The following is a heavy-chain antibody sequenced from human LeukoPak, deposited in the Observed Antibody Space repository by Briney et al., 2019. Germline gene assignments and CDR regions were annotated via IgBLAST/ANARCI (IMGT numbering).Heavy chain of an antibody. CDR2: IYYGGST. CDR1: GGSISSGDYY. CDR3: ARDRPLTTVTNTHWFDP. J-gene: IGHJ5*02. D-gene: IGHD4-17*01. Sequence: SQTLSLTCTVSGGSISSGDYYWSWIRQPPGKGLEWIGYIYYGGSTYYNPSLKSRVTISVDTSKNQFSLKLSSVTAADTAVYYCARDRPLTTVTNTHWFDPWGQGTLVTVSS. V-gene: IGHV4-30-4*01.